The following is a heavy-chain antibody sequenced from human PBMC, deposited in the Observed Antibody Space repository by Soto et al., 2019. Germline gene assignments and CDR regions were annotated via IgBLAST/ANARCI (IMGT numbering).Heavy chain of an antibody. CDR1: GFTFSSCE. CDR3: ARDRYIWTPTNYYYYYYGMDV. J-gene: IGHJ6*02. V-gene: IGHV3-48*03. Sequence: SGGSLRLSCAASGFTFSSCEMNWVRQAPGKGLEWVSYISSSGSTIYYADSVKGRFTISRDNAKNSLYLQMNSLRAEDTAVYYCARDRYIWTPTNYYYYYYGMDVWGHGNTVPVSS. D-gene: IGHD3-16*02. CDR2: ISSSGSTI.